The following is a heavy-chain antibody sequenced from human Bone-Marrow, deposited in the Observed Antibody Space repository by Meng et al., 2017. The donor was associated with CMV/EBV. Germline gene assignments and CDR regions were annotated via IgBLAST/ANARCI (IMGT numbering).Heavy chain of an antibody. Sequence: ESLKIPFGTSGFKLSIYWMTWVRQAPGRGLEWVVNINQDGSEKYYVDSVKGRFTISRDNVKNSVWLQMNSLRAEDTGVYYCSRRKILTGHRLDAWGQGTRVTVSS. J-gene: IGHJ3*01. CDR1: GFKLSIYW. CDR3: SRRKILTGHRLDA. CDR2: INQDGSEK. D-gene: IGHD3-9*01. V-gene: IGHV3-7*01.